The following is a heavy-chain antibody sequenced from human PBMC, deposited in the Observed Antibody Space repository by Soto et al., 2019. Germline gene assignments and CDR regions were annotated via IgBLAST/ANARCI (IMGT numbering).Heavy chain of an antibody. V-gene: IGHV3-23*01. CDR3: ARRGSGSYYDY. CDR1: GFTFSSYA. CDR2: ISGSGDST. J-gene: IGHJ4*02. D-gene: IGHD1-26*01. Sequence: EVQLLESGGGLVQPGGSLRLSCAASGFTFSSYAMRWVRQAPGKGLEWVSAISGSGDSTYYADSVKGRFTISRDNSKNTLYLQLNSLRAEDTAVYYCARRGSGSYYDYWGQGTQVTVSS.